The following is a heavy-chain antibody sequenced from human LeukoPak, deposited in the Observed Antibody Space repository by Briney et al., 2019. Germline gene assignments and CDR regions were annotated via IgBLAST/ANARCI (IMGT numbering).Heavy chain of an antibody. CDR3: ARQREMATIGDAFDI. CDR1: GYSFTSYW. CDR2: IYPGDSDT. Sequence: GESLQISCKGSGYSFTSYWIGWVRQMPGKGLEWMGIIYPGDSDTRYSPSFQGQVTISADKSISTAYLQWSSLKASDTAMYYCARQREMATIGDAFDIWGQGTMVTVSS. D-gene: IGHD5-24*01. J-gene: IGHJ3*02. V-gene: IGHV5-51*01.